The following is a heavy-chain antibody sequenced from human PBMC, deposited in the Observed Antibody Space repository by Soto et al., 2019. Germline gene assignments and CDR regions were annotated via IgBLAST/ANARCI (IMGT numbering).Heavy chain of an antibody. V-gene: IGHV3-74*01. CDR2: IDSDEGIT. Sequence: GSLRLSCVVSTASGFSFSGSWMHWVRQAPGKGLVWVAKIDSDEGITDYLDSVKGRFTISRDNTKNTLYLQMNSLRVDDTAVYYCTRLSAPVDYWGRGTLVTVSS. CDR3: TRLSAPVDY. CDR1: GFSFSGSW. J-gene: IGHJ4*02.